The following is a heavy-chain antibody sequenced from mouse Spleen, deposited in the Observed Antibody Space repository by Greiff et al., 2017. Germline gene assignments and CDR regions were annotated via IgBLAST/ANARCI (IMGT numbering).Heavy chain of an antibody. D-gene: IGHD1-1*01. CDR1: GFTFSSYA. Sequence: EVKLMESGGGLVKLGGSLKLSCAASGFTFSSYAMSWVRQTPEKRLEWVATISSGGGNTYYPDSVKGRFTISRDNAKNTLYLQMSSLKSEDTAMYYCARHGSTTWYFDAWGAGTTVTVSS. CDR2: ISSGGGNT. V-gene: IGHV5-9*04. J-gene: IGHJ1*01. CDR3: ARHGSTTWYFDA.